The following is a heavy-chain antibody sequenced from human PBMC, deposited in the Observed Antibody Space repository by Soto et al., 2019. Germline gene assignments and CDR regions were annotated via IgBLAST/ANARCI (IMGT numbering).Heavy chain of an antibody. D-gene: IGHD3-3*01. CDR1: GGTFSSYA. CDR2: IIPIFGTA. Sequence: QVQLVQSGAEVKKPGSSVKVSCKASGGTFSSYAISWLRQAPGQGLEWMGGIIPIFGTANYAQKFQGRVTITADKSTITAYMELSSLRSEDTAVYYCAGTKAARNPSGVWGQGTTVTVSS. CDR3: AGTKAARNPSGV. J-gene: IGHJ6*02. V-gene: IGHV1-69*06.